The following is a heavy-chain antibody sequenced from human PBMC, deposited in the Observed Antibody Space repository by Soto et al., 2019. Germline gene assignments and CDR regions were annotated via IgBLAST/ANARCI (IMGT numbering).Heavy chain of an antibody. Sequence: SETLSLTCAVSGGSISSGSYYWSWIRQPPGKGLEWIGYIYYSGSTNYNPSLKSRVTISVDTSKNQFSLKLSSVTAADTAVYYCARKGGVVPAAIKGHAFDIWGQGTMVTVSS. CDR1: GGSISSGSYY. V-gene: IGHV4-61*01. CDR3: ARKGGVVPAAIKGHAFDI. D-gene: IGHD2-2*02. CDR2: IYYSGST. J-gene: IGHJ3*02.